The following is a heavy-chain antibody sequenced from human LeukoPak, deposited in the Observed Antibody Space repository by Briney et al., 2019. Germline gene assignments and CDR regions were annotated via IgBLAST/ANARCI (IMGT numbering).Heavy chain of an antibody. Sequence: ASVKVSCKASGYTFTSYYTHWVRQAPGQGLEWVGIINPSGGSTSYAQKFQGRVTVTRDTSTSTVYMELSSLRSEDTAVFYCARDYHFDYWGQGTLVTVSS. V-gene: IGHV1-46*01. J-gene: IGHJ4*02. CDR2: INPSGGST. CDR3: ARDYHFDY. CDR1: GYTFTSYY.